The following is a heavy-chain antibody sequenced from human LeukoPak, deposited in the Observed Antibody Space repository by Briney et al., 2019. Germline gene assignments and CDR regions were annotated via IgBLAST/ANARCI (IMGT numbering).Heavy chain of an antibody. CDR1: GGSFSGYY. CDR3: ARGVVVANYYYYGMDV. D-gene: IGHD2-15*01. V-gene: IGHV4-34*01. Sequence: PSETLSLTCAVYGGSFSGYYWSWIRQPPGKGLEWIGEINHSGSTTYNPSLRSRVTISVDTSKNQFSLKLSSVTAADTAVYYCARGVVVANYYYYGMDVWGQGTTVTVSS. J-gene: IGHJ6*02. CDR2: INHSGST.